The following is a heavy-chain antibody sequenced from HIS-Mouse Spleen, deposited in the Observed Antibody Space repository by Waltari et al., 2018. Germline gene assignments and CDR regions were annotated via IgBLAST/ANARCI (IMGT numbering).Heavy chain of an antibody. CDR3: AREIPYSSSWYDWYFDL. D-gene: IGHD6-13*01. CDR1: GGSISSSSYY. CDR2: IYYTGNT. V-gene: IGHV4-39*07. J-gene: IGHJ2*01. Sequence: QLQLQESGPGLVKPSETLSLTCTVSGGSISSSSYYWGWIRQPPGKGLEWIGSIYYTGNTYSNPSLKSRVTISVYTSKNQFSLKLSSVTAADTAVYYCAREIPYSSSWYDWYFDLWGRGTLVTVSS.